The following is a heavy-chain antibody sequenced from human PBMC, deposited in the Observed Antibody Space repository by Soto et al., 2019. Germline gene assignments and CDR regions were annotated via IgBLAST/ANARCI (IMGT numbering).Heavy chain of an antibody. Sequence: QVQLQESGPGLVKPSGTLSLTCAVSGGSLSSTHWWSWVRQPPRKGLEWIGDIYHTGSTNYNPSLKSRVTISVDKSNNRFSRNLSSVTAADTAVYYCARDPYYYGSGDKGGFDPWGQGTLVIVSS. V-gene: IGHV4-4*02. CDR2: IYHTGST. CDR1: GGSLSSTHW. J-gene: IGHJ5*02. CDR3: ARDPYYYGSGDKGGFDP. D-gene: IGHD3-10*01.